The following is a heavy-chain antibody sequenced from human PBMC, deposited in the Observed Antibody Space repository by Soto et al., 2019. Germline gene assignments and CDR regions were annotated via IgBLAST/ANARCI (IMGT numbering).Heavy chain of an antibody. CDR2: INPNSGGT. CDR3: ERASVRMVRDFGFDY. V-gene: IGHV1-2*02. D-gene: IGHD3-10*01. CDR1: GYTFTGYY. J-gene: IGHJ4*02. Sequence: AASVKVSCKASGYTFTGYYMHWVRQAPGQGLEWMGWINPNSGGTNYAQKFQGRVTMTRDTSISTAYMELSRLRSDDTAVYYCERASVRMVRDFGFDYWGQGTLVTVSS.